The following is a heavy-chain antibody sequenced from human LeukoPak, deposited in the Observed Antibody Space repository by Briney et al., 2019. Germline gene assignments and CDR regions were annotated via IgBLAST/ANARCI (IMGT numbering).Heavy chain of an antibody. CDR2: ISGDGTST. CDR1: GXTFSGYW. J-gene: IGHJ4*02. Sequence: GGSLRLSCTASGXTFSGYWMHWVRQAPGKGLVWVSRISGDGTSTTYADSVKGRFTISRDNAKNTLYLQMNSLRAEDTAVYYCARHFYGSGDYWGQGTLVTVSS. CDR3: ARHFYGSGDY. D-gene: IGHD6-19*01. V-gene: IGHV3-74*01.